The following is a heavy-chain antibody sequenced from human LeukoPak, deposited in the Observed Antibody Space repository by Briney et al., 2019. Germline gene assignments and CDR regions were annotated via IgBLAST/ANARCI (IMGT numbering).Heavy chain of an antibody. D-gene: IGHD3-10*01. V-gene: IGHV4-39*01. CDR3: ARHYGP. Sequence: SETRSLTCTVSGGSIRSSYYYWDWIRQPPGKGLEGIGSTYDSGSTYYNPSLKSRVTISVDTSQTQFSLKLNSVTAADTAVYYCARHYGPWGQGTLVTVSS. CDR1: GGSIRSSYYY. J-gene: IGHJ5*02. CDR2: TYDSGST.